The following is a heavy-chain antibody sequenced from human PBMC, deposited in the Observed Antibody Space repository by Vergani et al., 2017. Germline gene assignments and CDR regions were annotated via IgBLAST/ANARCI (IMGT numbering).Heavy chain of an antibody. J-gene: IGHJ4*02. CDR3: AKDMDGGYSPPSDV. V-gene: IGHV3-23*04. CDR1: GFTFSSYA. Sequence: EVQVVESGGGLIQPGGSLRLSCAASGFTFSSYAMNWVRQAPGKGLEWVSSISTSGGSTYYADSVKGRFSISRDNSKNTLYLQMNSLRAEDTAIYYCAKDMDGGYSPPSDVWGQGTLVTVSS. CDR2: ISTSGGST. D-gene: IGHD2-21*01.